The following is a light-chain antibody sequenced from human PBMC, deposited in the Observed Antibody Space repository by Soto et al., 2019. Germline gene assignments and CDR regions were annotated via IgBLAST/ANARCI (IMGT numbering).Light chain of an antibody. J-gene: IGKJ1*01. Sequence: ALTQSPGTLSSSPGERATLSFMSSQSVSGNYLTWYQHKPGQGPRLLIYDASTRATGIPDRFSGSGSGTDFTLTISRLEPEDFAVYYCQQYGTSPQTFGQGTKVDIK. CDR3: QQYGTSPQT. CDR1: QSVSGNY. CDR2: DAS. V-gene: IGKV3-20*01.